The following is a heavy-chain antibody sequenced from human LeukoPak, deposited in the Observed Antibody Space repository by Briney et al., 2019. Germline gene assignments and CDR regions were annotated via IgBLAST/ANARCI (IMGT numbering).Heavy chain of an antibody. CDR2: INQDGSQK. Sequence: PGGSLRLSCVASGFTFSNHWTTWVRQAPGKGLEWVANINQDGSQKYDVDSVKGPFTISRDNAKKSLYLQMSSLRAEDTAVYYCARESITLIGAVLTTEGSGFDYWGQGTLVTVSS. J-gene: IGHJ4*02. V-gene: IGHV3-7*01. CDR3: ARESITLIGAVLTTEGSGFDY. CDR1: GFTFSNHW. D-gene: IGHD3-22*01.